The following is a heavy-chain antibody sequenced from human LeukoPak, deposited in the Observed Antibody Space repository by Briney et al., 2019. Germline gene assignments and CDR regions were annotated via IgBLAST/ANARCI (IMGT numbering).Heavy chain of an antibody. CDR1: GFTFDDYA. V-gene: IGHV3-43*02. D-gene: IGHD6-13*01. Sequence: GGSLRLSCAASGFTFDDYAMHWVRQAPGKGLEWVSLISGAGGSTCYADSVKGRFTISRDNSKNSLYLQMNSLRTEDTALYYCAKDTPLAAAGHYYYYMDVWGKGTTVTVSS. CDR2: ISGAGGST. CDR3: AKDTPLAAAGHYYYYMDV. J-gene: IGHJ6*03.